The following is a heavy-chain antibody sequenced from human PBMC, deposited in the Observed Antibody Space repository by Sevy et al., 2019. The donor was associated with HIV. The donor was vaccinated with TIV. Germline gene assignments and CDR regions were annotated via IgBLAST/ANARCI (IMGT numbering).Heavy chain of an antibody. CDR3: ARERRQWLVLDY. J-gene: IGHJ4*02. Sequence: SETLSLTCTVSGGSISSYYWSWIRQPPGKGLEWIGYIYYSGSTNYNPSLKSRVTISVDTSKNQFSLKLSSVTAADTAVYYCARERRQWLVLDYWGPGTLVTVSS. CDR2: IYYSGST. CDR1: GGSISSYY. D-gene: IGHD6-19*01. V-gene: IGHV4-59*13.